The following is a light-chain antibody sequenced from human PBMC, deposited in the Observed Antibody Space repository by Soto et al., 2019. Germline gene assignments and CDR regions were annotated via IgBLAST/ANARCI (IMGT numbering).Light chain of an antibody. CDR2: KAS. CDR1: QSISSW. CDR3: QQYYSYPWT. Sequence: DIQMTQSPSTLSASVEDRVTITCRASQSISSWLAWYQQKPGKAPKGLIYKASTLESGAPSRFSGSGSGTEFTLTISSLQPDDFATYYCQQYYSYPWTFGQGTKVDIK. J-gene: IGKJ1*01. V-gene: IGKV1-5*03.